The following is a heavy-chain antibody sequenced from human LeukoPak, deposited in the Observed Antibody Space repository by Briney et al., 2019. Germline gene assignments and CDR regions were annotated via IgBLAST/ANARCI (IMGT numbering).Heavy chain of an antibody. CDR3: AREGWDLNALDI. CDR2: ISSRSSNK. V-gene: IGHV3-11*04. Sequence: LSLTCTVSGASISSYYMSWIRQAPGKGLVWVSYISSRSSNKCYADSVKGRFTISRDNAKNSLYLQMSSPRAEDTAIYYCAREGWDLNALDIWGQGTMVTVSP. J-gene: IGHJ3*02. D-gene: IGHD1-26*01. CDR1: GASISSYY.